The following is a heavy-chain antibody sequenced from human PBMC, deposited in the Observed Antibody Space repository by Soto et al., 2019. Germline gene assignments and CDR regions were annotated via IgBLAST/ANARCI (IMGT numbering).Heavy chain of an antibody. V-gene: IGHV1-3*01. Sequence: ASVKVSCKASGHTFSSYAMHWVRQAPGQRLEWMGWINAGYGNTKSSQKFQDRVTISRDTSASTAYMELTSLRSEDTAVDYCARDTGDGTFDFWGQGTLVTISS. D-gene: IGHD7-27*01. CDR3: ARDTGDGTFDF. CDR2: INAGYGNT. J-gene: IGHJ4*02. CDR1: GHTFSSYA.